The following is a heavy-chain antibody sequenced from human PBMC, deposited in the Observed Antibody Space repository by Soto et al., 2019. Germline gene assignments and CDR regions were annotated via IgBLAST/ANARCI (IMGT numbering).Heavy chain of an antibody. Sequence: QVQLQESGPGLVKPSQTLSLTCTVSGDSMGSGDYYWTWIRQPPGKGLEGIGYIYYIGTTFYNPSLESRVNISIDTSKIHFSLRLTSVTAADTAVYYCSRGSTYYGFLTWGQGTVVTVSS. V-gene: IGHV4-30-4*01. CDR2: IYYIGTT. CDR3: SRGSTYYGFLT. CDR1: GDSMGSGDYY. D-gene: IGHD3-10*01. J-gene: IGHJ5*02.